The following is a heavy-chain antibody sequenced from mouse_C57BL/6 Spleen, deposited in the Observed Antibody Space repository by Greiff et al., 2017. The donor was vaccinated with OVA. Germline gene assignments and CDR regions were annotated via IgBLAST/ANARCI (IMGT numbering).Heavy chain of an antibody. Sequence: VQLQQSGAGLVRPGSSVKLSCKASGYTFTSYWMHWVKQRPIQGLEWIGNIDPSDSETHYNQKFKDKATLTVDKSYSTAYMQLSSLTSEDSAVYYCARDGDYYGSRRYFDYWGQGTTLTVSS. CDR3: ARDGDYYGSRRYFDY. D-gene: IGHD1-1*01. J-gene: IGHJ2*01. CDR2: IDPSDSET. V-gene: IGHV1-52*01. CDR1: GYTFTSYW.